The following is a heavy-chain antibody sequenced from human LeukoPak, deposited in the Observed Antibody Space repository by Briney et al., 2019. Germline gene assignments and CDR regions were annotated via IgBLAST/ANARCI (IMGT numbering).Heavy chain of an antibody. Sequence: SGGSLRLSCAASGFTFSSCAMSWVRQAPGKGLEWVSAISGSGGSAYYADSVKGRFTISRDNSKNTLYLQMNSLRAEDTAVYYCAKDPSYDSSGTHDAFDIWGQGTMVTVSS. CDR3: AKDPSYDSSGTHDAFDI. CDR2: ISGSGGSA. D-gene: IGHD3-22*01. V-gene: IGHV3-23*01. CDR1: GFTFSSCA. J-gene: IGHJ3*02.